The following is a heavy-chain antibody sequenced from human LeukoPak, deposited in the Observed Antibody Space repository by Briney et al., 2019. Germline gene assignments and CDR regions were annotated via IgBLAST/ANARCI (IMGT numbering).Heavy chain of an antibody. CDR1: GFSFSSYW. Sequence: GGSPRLSCAASGFSFSSYWMHWVRQAPGKGLVWVSRIKSDGKTNYADSVKGRFTISRDNAKNTVSLQMNSLRAEDTGVYYCARAPAEIGGYYPEYFRHWGQGTLVTVSS. CDR2: IKSDGKT. D-gene: IGHD3-22*01. V-gene: IGHV3-74*01. CDR3: ARAPAEIGGYYPEYFRH. J-gene: IGHJ1*01.